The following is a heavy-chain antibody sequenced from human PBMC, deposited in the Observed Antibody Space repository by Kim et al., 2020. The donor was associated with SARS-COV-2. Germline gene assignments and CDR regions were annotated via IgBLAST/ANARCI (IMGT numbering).Heavy chain of an antibody. CDR3: ARELPAVIDYYYGMDV. V-gene: IGHV4-39*02. D-gene: IGHD2-2*02. J-gene: IGHJ6*02. Sequence: SLKSPVTISVDTSKNQFSLKLSSVTAADTAVYYCARELPAVIDYYYGMDVWGQGTTVTVSS.